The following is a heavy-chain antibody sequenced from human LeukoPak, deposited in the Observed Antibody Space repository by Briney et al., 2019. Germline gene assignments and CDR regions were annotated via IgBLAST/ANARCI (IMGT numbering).Heavy chain of an antibody. CDR3: ARGRIAAAALGWFDP. CDR2: IYPGDSDT. J-gene: IGHJ5*02. Sequence: GESLKISCKGSGYSFTSYWIGWVRQMPGKGLEWMGIIYPGDSDTRYSPSFQGQVTISADKSISTAYLQWSSLKASDTAMYYCARGRIAAAALGWFDPWGQGTLVTVSS. CDR1: GYSFTSYW. D-gene: IGHD6-13*01. V-gene: IGHV5-51*01.